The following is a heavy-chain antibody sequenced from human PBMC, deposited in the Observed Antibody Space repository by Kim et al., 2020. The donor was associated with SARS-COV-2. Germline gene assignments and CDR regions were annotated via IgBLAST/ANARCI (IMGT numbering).Heavy chain of an antibody. CDR2: ISYDGSNK. D-gene: IGHD3-22*01. CDR3: ASLAFYYDSSGSPGGYY. Sequence: GGSLRLSCAASGFTFSSYAMHWVRQAPGKGLEWVAVISYDGSNKYYADSVKGRFTISRDNSKNTLYLQMNSLRAEGTAVYYCASLAFYYDSSGSPGGYY. J-gene: IGHJ6*01. V-gene: IGHV3-30*04. CDR1: GFTFSSYA.